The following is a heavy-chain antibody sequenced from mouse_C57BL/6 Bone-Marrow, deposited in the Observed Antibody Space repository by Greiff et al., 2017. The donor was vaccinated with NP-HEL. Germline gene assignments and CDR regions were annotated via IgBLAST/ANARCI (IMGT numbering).Heavy chain of an antibody. CDR2: IDPEDGDT. Sequence: VPLQQSGAELVRPGASVKLSCTASGFNIKDYYMHWVKQRPEQGLEWIGRIDPEDGDTAYAPQFPGKATLTADTASNTAYLQLSSLTSEDTAVDYCTTDDGYYAGLYWYFDVWGTGTTVTVSS. CDR1: GFNIKDYY. J-gene: IGHJ1*03. CDR3: TTDDGYYAGLYWYFDV. V-gene: IGHV14-1*01. D-gene: IGHD2-3*01.